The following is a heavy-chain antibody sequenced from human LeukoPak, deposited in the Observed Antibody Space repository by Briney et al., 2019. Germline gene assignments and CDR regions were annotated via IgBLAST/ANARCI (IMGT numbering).Heavy chain of an antibody. CDR1: GGSFSGYY. CDR2: INHSGST. CDR3: ARSSQLRGLIVAAAMRPFDS. D-gene: IGHD2-2*01. V-gene: IGHV4-34*01. Sequence: SETLSLTCAVYGGSFSGYYWSWIRQPPGKGLEWSGEINHSGSTNCNPSLKSRVTISVDTSKNKFSLKLNSVTPEDTAVYYCARSSQLRGLIVAAAMRPFDSWGQGTLVTVSS. J-gene: IGHJ4*02.